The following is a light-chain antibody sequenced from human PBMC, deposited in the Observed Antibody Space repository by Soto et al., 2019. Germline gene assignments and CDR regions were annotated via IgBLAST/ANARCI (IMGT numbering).Light chain of an antibody. Sequence: QSGLTQPPSASGSPGQSVTISCTGTSSDVGGYNYVSWYQQLPGKAPKLMIYEVSKRPSGVPDRFSGSKSGNTASLTVSGLQADDEADYYCSSYAGSNRVFGTGTKVTVL. J-gene: IGLJ1*01. V-gene: IGLV2-8*01. CDR1: SSDVGGYNY. CDR2: EVS. CDR3: SSYAGSNRV.